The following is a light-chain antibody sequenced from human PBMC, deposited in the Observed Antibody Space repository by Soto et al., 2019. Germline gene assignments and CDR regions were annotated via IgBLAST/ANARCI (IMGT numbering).Light chain of an antibody. CDR1: NIGTKS. CDR3: QVWDNTSDHPV. CDR2: YDS. J-gene: IGLJ3*02. V-gene: IGLV3-21*04. Sequence: SSELTQPPSVSVDPGKTARITCWGNNIGTKSVHWYRQKPGQAPVLVINYDSDRPSGIPERFSGSNSGGTATLTISRVEGGDEADYYCQVWDNTSDHPVFGGGTKVTVL.